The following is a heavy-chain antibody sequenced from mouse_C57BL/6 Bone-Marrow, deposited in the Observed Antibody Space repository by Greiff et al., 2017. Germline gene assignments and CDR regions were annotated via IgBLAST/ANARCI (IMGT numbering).Heavy chain of an antibody. D-gene: IGHD1-1*01. V-gene: IGHV1-63*01. CDR1: GYTFTNYW. Sequence: SGAELVRPGTSVKMSCKASGYTFTNYWIGWAKQRPGHGLEWIGDIYPGGGYTNYNEKFKGKATLTADKSSSTAYMQFSSLTSEDSAIYYCARRYWYAMDYWGQGTSVTVSS. J-gene: IGHJ4*01. CDR3: ARRYWYAMDY. CDR2: IYPGGGYT.